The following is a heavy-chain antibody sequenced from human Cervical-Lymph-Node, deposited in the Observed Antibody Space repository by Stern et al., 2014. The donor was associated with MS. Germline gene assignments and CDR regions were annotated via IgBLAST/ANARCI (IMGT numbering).Heavy chain of an antibody. CDR1: GYTFTSFG. V-gene: IGHV1-18*01. J-gene: IGHJ6*02. Sequence: VQLVVSGTEVRKPGASVKVSCRTSGYTFTSFGISWVRRTPGQWLEFMGWISGYNGDTKYPQKFQGRVVLTTDTSTSTAYMDLTSLRSDDTAMYYCARGPYCSSTSCYTNGYYFYGLDVWGQGTTVTVSS. D-gene: IGHD2-2*02. CDR2: ISGYNGDT. CDR3: ARGPYCSSTSCYTNGYYFYGLDV.